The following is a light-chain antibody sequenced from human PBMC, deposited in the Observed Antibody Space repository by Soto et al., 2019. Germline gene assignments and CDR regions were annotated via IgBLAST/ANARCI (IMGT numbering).Light chain of an antibody. J-gene: IGKJ1*01. CDR2: AAS. Sequence: DIQMTQSPSALSASVGDRVTITCRASQSINSWLAWYQQKSGKIPNLLIYAASTLQAGVPSRFSGGGGGTDFTLTISSLQPEDFATYYCQQSYSTPWTFGQGTKVDIK. CDR1: QSINSW. CDR3: QQSYSTPWT. V-gene: IGKV1-39*01.